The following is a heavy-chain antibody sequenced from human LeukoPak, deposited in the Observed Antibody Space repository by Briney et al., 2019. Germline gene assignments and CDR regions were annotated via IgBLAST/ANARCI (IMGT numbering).Heavy chain of an antibody. D-gene: IGHD1-1*01. Sequence: PSETLSLTCTVSGGSISSADYFWSWIRQHPGKGLEWIGYIDYSGSTYYNPSLESRVTISMETSENQFSLNLSSVAAADTAVYYCARRSDGTTSAAFDYWGQGTLVTVSS. CDR3: ARRSDGTTSAAFDY. CDR2: IDYSGST. CDR1: GGSISSADYF. V-gene: IGHV4-31*03. J-gene: IGHJ4*02.